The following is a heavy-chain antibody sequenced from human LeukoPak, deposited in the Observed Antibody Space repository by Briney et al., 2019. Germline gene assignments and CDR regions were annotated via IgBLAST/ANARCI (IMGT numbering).Heavy chain of an antibody. V-gene: IGHV3-30*02. CDR1: GFTFSSYG. CDR3: GRWEYSVQPW. CDR2: IRYDGSNK. J-gene: IGHJ4*02. D-gene: IGHD5/OR15-5a*01. Sequence: PGGSLRLSCAASGFTFSSYGMHWVRQAPGKGLEWVAFIRYDGSNKYYADSVKGRFTISRDNSKNTLYLQMNSLRAEDTAVYYCGRWEYSVQPWWGQGTLVTVSS.